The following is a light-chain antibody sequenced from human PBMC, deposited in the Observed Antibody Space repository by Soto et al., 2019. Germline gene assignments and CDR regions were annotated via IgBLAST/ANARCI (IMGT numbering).Light chain of an antibody. CDR3: ISYTGSGIWV. V-gene: IGLV2-14*01. CDR1: NNDVGRYKY. CDR2: DVN. J-gene: IGLJ3*02. Sequence: QSALTQPASVSGSPGQSITISCTVTNNDVGRYKYVYWYQKHPCRAPKLVIYDVNNRPSWVFSRFSGTKSGNTASLTISGLQAEDEADYYCISYTGSGIWVFGGGTKLTVL.